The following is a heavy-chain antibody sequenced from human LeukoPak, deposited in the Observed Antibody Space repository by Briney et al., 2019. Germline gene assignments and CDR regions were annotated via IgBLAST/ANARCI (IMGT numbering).Heavy chain of an antibody. V-gene: IGHV4-61*02. CDR1: GGSISSGSYY. CDR2: IYTSGST. CDR3: AREDAYCGGDCYYPDYYYMDV. Sequence: SETLSLTXTVSGGSISSGSYYWSGIRQPAGKGLEWIGRIYTSGSTNYNPSLKSRVTISVDTSKNQFSLKLSSVTAADTAVYYCAREDAYCGGDCYYPDYYYMDVWGKGTTVTVSS. D-gene: IGHD2-21*01. J-gene: IGHJ6*03.